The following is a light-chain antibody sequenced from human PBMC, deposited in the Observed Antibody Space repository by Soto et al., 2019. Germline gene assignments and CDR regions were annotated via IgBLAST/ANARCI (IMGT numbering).Light chain of an antibody. CDR3: AAWDDSLNGYV. J-gene: IGLJ1*01. V-gene: IGLV1-44*01. Sequence: SALTQPPSSSGTPGQRVTISCSGSSSNIGSNTVNWYQQLPGTAPKLLIYSNNQRPSGVPDRSSGSKSGTSASLAISGLQSEDEADYYCAAWDDSLNGYVFGTGIKVTVL. CDR2: SNN. CDR1: SSNIGSNT.